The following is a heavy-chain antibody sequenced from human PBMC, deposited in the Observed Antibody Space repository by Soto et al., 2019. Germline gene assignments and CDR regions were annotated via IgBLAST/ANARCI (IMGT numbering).Heavy chain of an antibody. CDR2: HTKTGGST. CDR1: TFTLKNYA. J-gene: IGHJ4*02. V-gene: IGHV3-23*01. D-gene: IGHD3-3*01. Sequence: PGGTLRLSCVDSTFTLKNYAMAWVRKGPGKGREWVSAHTKTGGSTYYAASVKGRVTMSRDNSRNPLYLQMDRVRVDDTAVYYCAKIKGAITFLHFDNWGQGTLVTVSS. CDR3: AKIKGAITFLHFDN.